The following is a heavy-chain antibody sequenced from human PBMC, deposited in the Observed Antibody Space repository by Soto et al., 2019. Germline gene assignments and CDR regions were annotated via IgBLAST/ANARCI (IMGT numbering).Heavy chain of an antibody. V-gene: IGHV1-18*01. D-gene: IGHD1-1*01. CDR3: EREGTAPYYYYGMDV. CDR2: ISAYNGNT. CDR1: GYSFTTYG. Sequence: QVQLVQSGGEVKKPGASVKVSCKTSGYSFTTYGISWVRQAPGQGLEWMGWISAYNGNTNYAQKLQDRVTMTTDTSTSTAYMELRSLRYDDKAVYYCEREGTAPYYYYGMDVWGQGSTVTVSS. J-gene: IGHJ6*02.